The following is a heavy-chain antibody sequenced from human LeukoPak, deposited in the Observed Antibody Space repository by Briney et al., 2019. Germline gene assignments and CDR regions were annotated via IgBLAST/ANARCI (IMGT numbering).Heavy chain of an antibody. CDR3: AKDMFLGGWLVAGFDY. D-gene: IGHD6-19*01. V-gene: IGHV3-23*01. CDR1: RFTFRYA. Sequence: GGSLRLSCAASRFTFRYAMSWVRQAPGKGLEWVSGISDSSGGTYYADSVKGRFTISRDNSKNTLYLQMNSLRAEDTAVYYCAKDMFLGGWLVAGFDYWGQGTLVTVSS. CDR2: ISDSSGGT. J-gene: IGHJ4*02.